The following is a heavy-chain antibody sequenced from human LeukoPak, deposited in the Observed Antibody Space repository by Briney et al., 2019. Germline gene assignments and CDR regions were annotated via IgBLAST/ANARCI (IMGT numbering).Heavy chain of an antibody. J-gene: IGHJ4*02. CDR1: GFMFSTYA. D-gene: IGHD4-11*01. CDR3: AKERLTTTTFDS. Sequence: GGSLRLSCAASGFMFSTYAMSWVRQAPGKGLEWVSLISGSGGSTYYAGSVKGRFTISRDNGKNTLSLQMNSLRAEDTALYYCAKERLTTTTFDSWGRGTLVTVSS. V-gene: IGHV3-23*01. CDR2: ISGSGGST.